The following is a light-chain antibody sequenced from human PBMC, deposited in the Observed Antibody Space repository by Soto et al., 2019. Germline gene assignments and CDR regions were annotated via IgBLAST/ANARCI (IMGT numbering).Light chain of an antibody. V-gene: IGKV1-9*01. Sequence: IPLTQTPSSRSTSVRDTVTLPSRGCQGISSYLAWYQQNTGKAPKILIYAASTLQSGVPSRFSGSGSGTDWTLTISSLQPEDVATYYCQQFKSYPLTLGGGTKVDIK. CDR2: AAS. CDR1: QGISSY. J-gene: IGKJ4*01. CDR3: QQFKSYPLT.